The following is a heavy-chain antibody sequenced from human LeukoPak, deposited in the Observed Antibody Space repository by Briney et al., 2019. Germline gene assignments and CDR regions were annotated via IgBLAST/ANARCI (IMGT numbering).Heavy chain of an antibody. CDR3: ARDGAPTDYYGSPLHAFDI. J-gene: IGHJ3*02. D-gene: IGHD3-10*01. Sequence: GGSLRLSCAASGFTFSSYWMSWVRQAPGKGLEWVANIKQDGSEKYYVDSVKGRFTISRDNAKNSLYLQMNSLRDEDTAVYYCARDGAPTDYYGSPLHAFDIWGQGTMVTVSS. CDR1: GFTFSSYW. V-gene: IGHV3-7*01. CDR2: IKQDGSEK.